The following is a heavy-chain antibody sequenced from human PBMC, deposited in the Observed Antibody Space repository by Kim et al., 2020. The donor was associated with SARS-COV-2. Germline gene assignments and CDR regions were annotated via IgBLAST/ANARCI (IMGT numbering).Heavy chain of an antibody. D-gene: IGHD2-15*01. CDR1: GFTFGDYG. CDR2: ITWNGGNI. CDR3: AKDPSHTSTPYYFDY. J-gene: IGHJ4*02. V-gene: IGHV3-9*01. Sequence: GGSLRLSCAASGFTFGDYGMHWVRQIPGRGLEWVSSITWNGGNIRYGDSVKGRFTTSRDNAKNSLYLQMNSLRAEDTALYFCAKDPSHTSTPYYFDYWGQGILVTVSS.